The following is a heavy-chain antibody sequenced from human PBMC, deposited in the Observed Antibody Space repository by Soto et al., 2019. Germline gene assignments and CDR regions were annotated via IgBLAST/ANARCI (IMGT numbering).Heavy chain of an antibody. Sequence: EVQLLESGGGFVQPGGSLRLSCAVSGFTFTSYAMTWVRQAPGKGLEWVGGFIPIFRTLTYTEKFQARVRIAADESTNTVYLDLSSLTSEDTAVYYCVRDRRIYYSDPHDEFVASDYEVWGQGTMVSVSS. J-gene: IGHJ3*01. CDR2: FIPIFRTL. CDR1: GFTFTSYA. CDR3: VRDRRIYYSDPHDEFVASDYEV. V-gene: IGHV3-23*01. D-gene: IGHD3-22*01.